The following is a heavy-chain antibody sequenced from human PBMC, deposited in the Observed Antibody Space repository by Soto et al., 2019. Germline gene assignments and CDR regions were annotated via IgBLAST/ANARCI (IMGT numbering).Heavy chain of an antibody. CDR2: IIPILGIA. CDR3: ARGPLGYCSSTGCPLYYYYYMDV. CDR1: GGTFSSYT. V-gene: IGHV1-69*02. J-gene: IGHJ6*03. Sequence: QVQLVQSGAEVKKPGSSVKVSCKASGGTFSSYTISWVRQAPGQGLEWMGRIIPILGIANYAQKFQGRVTITADKSTSTAYMELSSLRSEDTAVYYCARGPLGYCSSTGCPLYYYYYMDVWGKGTTVTFSS. D-gene: IGHD2-2*01.